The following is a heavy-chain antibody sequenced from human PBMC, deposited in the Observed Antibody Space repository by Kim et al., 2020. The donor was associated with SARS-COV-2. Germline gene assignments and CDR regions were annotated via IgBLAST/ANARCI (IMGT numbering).Heavy chain of an antibody. CDR2: T. V-gene: IGHV4-59*08. D-gene: IGHD6-13*01. CDR3: ARRSSSNLLDP. J-gene: IGHJ5*02. Sequence: TNHNPSLKSGVTISVDTSKNQFSLKRSSVTAADTAVYYCARRSSSNLLDPWGQGTLVTVSS.